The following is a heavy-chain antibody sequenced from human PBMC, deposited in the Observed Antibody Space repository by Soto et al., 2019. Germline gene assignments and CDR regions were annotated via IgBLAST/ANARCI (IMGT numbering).Heavy chain of an antibody. J-gene: IGHJ6*02. CDR3: AKYSVSHRVYSGLRL. Sequence: EVQLVESGGGLVQTGGSLRLSCAASGFPFSTSAMNWVLQAPGNGLEWVSIISGSRDAAYYAASVKVRFASSRDNSKNTLYLQMTILIDEDTGVYYCAKYSVSHRVYSGLRLCGQGTTVTGS. CDR1: GFPFSTSA. D-gene: IGHD1-26*01. V-gene: IGHV3-23*04. CDR2: ISGSRDAA.